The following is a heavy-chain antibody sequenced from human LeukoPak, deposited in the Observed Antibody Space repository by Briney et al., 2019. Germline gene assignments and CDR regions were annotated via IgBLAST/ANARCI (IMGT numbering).Heavy chain of an antibody. CDR1: GDSVSSSRAA. CDR3: ARGNNGYIDY. D-gene: IGHD2-8*01. J-gene: IGHJ4*01. V-gene: IGHV6-1*01. CDR2: TYLRSKWYN. Sequence: SQTLSLTCAISGDSVSSSRAAWNWIRQCPSGGLEWLGRTYLRSKWYNGYAVSVKSRITINPDTSKNQFSLQLNSVTPEDTAVYYCARGNNGYIDYWGHGTLVTVSS.